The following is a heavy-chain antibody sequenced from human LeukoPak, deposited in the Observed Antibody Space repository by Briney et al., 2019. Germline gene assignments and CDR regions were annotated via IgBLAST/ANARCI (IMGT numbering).Heavy chain of an antibody. D-gene: IGHD3-9*01. Sequence: PGASVKVSCEVSGYRFTGYYIHWVRQAPGQGLEWMGWMNPISGGTNYAPKFQGRVTMTRDTSITTAYMELSRLRSDDTALYYCARDLNYDILTEGYWGQGTLVTVSS. J-gene: IGHJ4*02. CDR2: MNPISGGT. V-gene: IGHV1-2*02. CDR1: GYRFTGYY. CDR3: ARDLNYDILTEGY.